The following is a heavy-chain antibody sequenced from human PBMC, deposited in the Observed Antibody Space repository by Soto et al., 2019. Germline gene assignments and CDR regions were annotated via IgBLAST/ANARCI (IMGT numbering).Heavy chain of an antibody. D-gene: IGHD3-10*01. CDR2: ISGGGDTT. CDR1: GFTFNNYA. V-gene: IGHV3-23*01. Sequence: EVQLLESGGGLVQPGGSLRLSCAASGFTFNNYAMTWVRQAPGKGLEWVSAISGGGDTTSYADSVKGRFTVSRDGSKNTLYLQMCSLGAEDTALYYCAQGRGGSGSLTPRVDFWGQGTLATVSS. J-gene: IGHJ4*02. CDR3: AQGRGGSGSLTPRVDF.